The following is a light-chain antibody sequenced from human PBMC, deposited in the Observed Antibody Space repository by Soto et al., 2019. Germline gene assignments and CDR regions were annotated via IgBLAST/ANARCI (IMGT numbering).Light chain of an antibody. CDR2: SNN. CDR3: AAWDESLNAYV. V-gene: IGLV1-44*01. J-gene: IGLJ1*01. Sequence: QSVLTQPPSASGTPGQRVTISCSGSSSNIGSNTVNWYQQLTGTAPKLLIYSNNERPSRVPDRFSGSKSGTSVSLAISGLQSEDEGDFYCAAWDESLNAYVIGTGTKLTVL. CDR1: SSNIGSNT.